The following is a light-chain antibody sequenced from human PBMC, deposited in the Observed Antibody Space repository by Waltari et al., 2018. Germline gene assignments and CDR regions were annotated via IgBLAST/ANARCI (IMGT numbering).Light chain of an antibody. CDR1: QGISTP. V-gene: IGKV1-9*01. J-gene: IGKJ4*01. CDR3: LHLNNFPLS. Sequence: DIQLTQSPSFLSASVRDRVTITCRASQGISTPLAWYQQKPGKGPKLLIYAASTLQSDIPSRFSGSGSGTEFTLTISSLQSEDFATYYCLHLNNFPLSFGGGTKVELK. CDR2: AAS.